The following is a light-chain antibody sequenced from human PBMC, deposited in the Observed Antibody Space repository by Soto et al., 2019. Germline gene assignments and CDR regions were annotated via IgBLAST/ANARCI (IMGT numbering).Light chain of an antibody. J-gene: IGKJ2*01. CDR3: HQYRLLPHT. Sequence: ESVMTQCPGTLSLSPGERATLSCRATQSVTNNYFAWYQQKPGQSPRLLIYGVSNRATDIPDRFSGSGSGTHFSLTISRLEPEDFVVHYCHQYRLLPHTFGQGTKLEV. CDR2: GVS. V-gene: IGKV3-20*01. CDR1: QSVTNNY.